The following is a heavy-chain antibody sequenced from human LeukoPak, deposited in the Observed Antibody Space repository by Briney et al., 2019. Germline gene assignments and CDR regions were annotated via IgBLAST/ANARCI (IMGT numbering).Heavy chain of an antibody. CDR1: GVSISSYY. V-gene: IGHV4-59*01. D-gene: IGHD6-13*01. J-gene: IGHJ5*02. CDR3: ARGIIGAAAGNWFDP. Sequence: PSETLSLTCTVSGVSISSYYWSWIRQPPGKGLEWIGYIYYSGSTNYNPSLKSRVTISVDTSKNQFSLKPSSVTAADTAVYYCARGIIGAAAGNWFDPWGQGTLVTVSS. CDR2: IYYSGST.